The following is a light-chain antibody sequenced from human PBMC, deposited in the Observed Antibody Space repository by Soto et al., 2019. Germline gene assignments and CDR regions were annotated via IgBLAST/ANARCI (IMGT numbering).Light chain of an antibody. J-gene: IGLJ1*01. CDR2: DVT. CDR1: SXDIGGYNS. Sequence: QSVLTQSPSASGSPGQSVTICCTGTSXDIGGYNSVSWYQQHPGKAPKVMIYDVTKRPSGVPDRFSGSKSGNTASLTVSALQAEDEADYYCSSSTDGNTLVFGTGTKVTV. V-gene: IGLV2-8*01. CDR3: SSSTDGNTLV.